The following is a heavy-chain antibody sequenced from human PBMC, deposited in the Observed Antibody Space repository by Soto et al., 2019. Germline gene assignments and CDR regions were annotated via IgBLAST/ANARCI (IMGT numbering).Heavy chain of an antibody. D-gene: IGHD3-10*01. J-gene: IGHJ4*02. CDR3: ARITMVRGVTFDY. V-gene: IGHV4-39*01. CDR2: IYYSGST. CDR1: GGSISSSSYY. Sequence: SETLSLTCTVSGGSISSSSYYWGWIRQPPGKGLEWIGSIYYSGSTYYNPSLKSRVTISVDTSKNQFSLKLSSVTAADTAVYYCARITMVRGVTFDYWGQGTLVTVSS.